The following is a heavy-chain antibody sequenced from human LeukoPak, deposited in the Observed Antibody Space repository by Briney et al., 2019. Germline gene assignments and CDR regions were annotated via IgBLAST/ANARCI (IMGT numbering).Heavy chain of an antibody. CDR1: GFTFDDYG. J-gene: IGHJ4*02. Sequence: GGSLRLSCAASGFTFDDYGLTWARQTPGKGLEWVSGINWNGGSTGYADSVKGRFTISRDNAKNSLYLQMNSLRAEDTALYYCAREGLIVGAYFDYWGQGTLVTVSS. CDR3: AREGLIVGAYFDY. CDR2: INWNGGST. V-gene: IGHV3-20*04. D-gene: IGHD1-26*01.